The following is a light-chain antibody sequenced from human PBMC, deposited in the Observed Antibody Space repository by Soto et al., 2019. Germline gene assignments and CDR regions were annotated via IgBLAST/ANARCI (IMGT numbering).Light chain of an antibody. CDR3: SSHTTSNTRV. V-gene: IGLV2-14*03. CDR1: SSDVGAYDF. Sequence: QSVLTQPAYVSGAPGQSIAISCTGTSSDVGAYDFVSWYQQHPDKAPKLLIYEVSNRPSGVSDRFSGSKSVNTATLTISGLQAEDEADYYCSSHTTSNTRVFGTGTKVTVL. J-gene: IGLJ1*01. CDR2: EVS.